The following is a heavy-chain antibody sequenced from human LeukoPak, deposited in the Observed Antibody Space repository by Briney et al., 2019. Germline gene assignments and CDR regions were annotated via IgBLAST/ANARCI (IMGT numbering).Heavy chain of an antibody. D-gene: IGHD3-16*01. Sequence: PGRSLRLSCAASGFTFSSHGIHWVRQAPGKGLEWVGLISYDGTNKYYTESVKGRFTISRDNSKNTLYLQMNSLRAEDTAVYYCAKDLFGGGYDYYSGMDVWGQGTTVTVSS. J-gene: IGHJ6*02. V-gene: IGHV3-30*18. CDR3: AKDLFGGGYDYYSGMDV. CDR1: GFTFSSHG. CDR2: ISYDGTNK.